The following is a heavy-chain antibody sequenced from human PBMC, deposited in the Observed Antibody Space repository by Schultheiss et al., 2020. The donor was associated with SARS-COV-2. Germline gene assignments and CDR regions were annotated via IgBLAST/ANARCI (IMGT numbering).Heavy chain of an antibody. V-gene: IGHV4-31*03. Sequence: SETLSLTCTVSGGSISSGGYYWSWIRQHPGKGLEWIGYIYYSGSTYYNPSLKSRVTISVDTSKNQFSLKLSSVTAADTAVYYCARERDVRGYSYGYRSAFDIWGQGTMVTVSS. J-gene: IGHJ3*02. D-gene: IGHD5-18*01. CDR2: IYYSGST. CDR1: GGSISSGGYY. CDR3: ARERDVRGYSYGYRSAFDI.